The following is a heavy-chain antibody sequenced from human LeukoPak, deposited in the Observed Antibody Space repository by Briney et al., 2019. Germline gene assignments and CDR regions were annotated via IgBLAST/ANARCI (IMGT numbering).Heavy chain of an antibody. D-gene: IGHD3-10*01. CDR1: GFTFSSYW. CDR3: TTGLLWFGELGPLDYFDY. V-gene: IGHV3-74*01. J-gene: IGHJ4*02. Sequence: GGSLRLSCAASGFTFSSYWMHWVRQAPGKGLVWVSRINSDGSSTSYADSVKGRFTISRDNAKNTLYLQMDSLKTEDTAVYYCTTGLLWFGELGPLDYFDYWGQGTLVTVSS. CDR2: INSDGSST.